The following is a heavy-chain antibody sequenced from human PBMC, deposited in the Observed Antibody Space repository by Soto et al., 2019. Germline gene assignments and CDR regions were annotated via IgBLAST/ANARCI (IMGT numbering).Heavy chain of an antibody. CDR1: GDSISDKSFY. CDR2: IYYSGET. V-gene: IGHV4-39*01. J-gene: IGHJ4*02. Sequence: LSLTCDVSGDSISDKSFYWGWIRQPPGKGLEWIGSIYYSGETYYNLSLKSRVTISADSSKNKISLKVNSVTAADTAVYYCARRGDLWSGYEIDYWGQGVLVTVSS. CDR3: ARRGDLWSGYEIDY. D-gene: IGHD3-3*01.